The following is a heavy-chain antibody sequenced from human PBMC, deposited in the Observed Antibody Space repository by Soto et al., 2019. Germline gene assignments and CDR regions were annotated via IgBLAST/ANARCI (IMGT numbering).Heavy chain of an antibody. CDR2: INAGNGNT. CDR1: GYTFTSYA. D-gene: IGHD1-26*01. Sequence: QVQLVQSGAEEKKPGPSVKVSCKASGYTFTSYAMNCVRQAPGQRLEWMGWINAGNGNTKYSQKFQGRVTITRDTSASTAYMELSSLRSEDTAVYYCASSGSYWGIDYWGQGTLVTVSS. V-gene: IGHV1-3*05. CDR3: ASSGSYWGIDY. J-gene: IGHJ4*02.